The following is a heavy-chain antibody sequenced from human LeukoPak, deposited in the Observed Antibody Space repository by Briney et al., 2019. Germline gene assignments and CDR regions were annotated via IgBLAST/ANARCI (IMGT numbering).Heavy chain of an antibody. D-gene: IGHD1-26*01. CDR2: INANTGNP. CDR1: GYTFTSYA. J-gene: IGHJ2*01. Sequence: GASVKVSCKASGYTFTSYAMNWVRQAPGQGLEWMGWINANTGNPTYAQGFTGRFVFSLDTSVSTAYLQISSLKAEDTAVYYCARTPPGRSYPYLYWYFDLWGRGTLVTVSS. V-gene: IGHV7-4-1*02. CDR3: ARTPPGRSYPYLYWYFDL.